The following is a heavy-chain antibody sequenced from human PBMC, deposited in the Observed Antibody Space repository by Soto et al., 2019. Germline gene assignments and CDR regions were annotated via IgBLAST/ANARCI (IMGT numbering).Heavy chain of an antibody. J-gene: IGHJ3*02. Sequence: ASVKVSCKASGYTFTSYGISWVRQAPGQGLEWMGWISAYNGNTNYAQKLQGRVTMTTDTSTSTAYMELRSLRSDDTAVYYCARAEYDDILTGYWDDAFDIWGQGTMVTVSS. CDR3: ARAEYDDILTGYWDDAFDI. CDR2: ISAYNGNT. CDR1: GYTFTSYG. V-gene: IGHV1-18*01. D-gene: IGHD3-9*01.